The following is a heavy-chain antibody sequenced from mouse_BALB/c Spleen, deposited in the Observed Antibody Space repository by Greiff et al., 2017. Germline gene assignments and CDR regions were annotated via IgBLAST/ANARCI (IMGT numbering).Heavy chain of an antibody. V-gene: IGHV6-6*02. D-gene: IGHD2-4*01. CDR1: GFTFSNYW. J-gene: IGHJ3*01. CDR2: IRLKSNNYAT. Sequence: EVKLMESGGGLVQPGGSMKLSCVASGFTFSNYWMNWVRQSPEKGLEWVAEIRLKSNNYATHYAESVKGRFTISRDDSKSSVYLQMNNLRAEDTGMYDCTSMITFAYWGQGTLVTVSA. CDR3: TSMITFAY.